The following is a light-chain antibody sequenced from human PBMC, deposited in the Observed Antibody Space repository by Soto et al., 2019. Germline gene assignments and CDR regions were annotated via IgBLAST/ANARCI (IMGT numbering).Light chain of an antibody. CDR1: QSVSSN. CDR2: GAS. J-gene: IGKJ2*01. Sequence: EIVLTQSPGTLSLSPGERATLSCRASQSVSSNLAWYQQKPGQAPRLLIYGASTRATGIPARFSGSGSGTEFTLTISSLQSEDFVVYYCQQYKNWPPEYTFGQGTKLEIK. CDR3: QQYKNWPPEYT. V-gene: IGKV3-15*01.